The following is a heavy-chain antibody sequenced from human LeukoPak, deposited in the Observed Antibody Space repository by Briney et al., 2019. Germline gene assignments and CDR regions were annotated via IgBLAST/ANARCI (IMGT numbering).Heavy chain of an antibody. CDR1: GYSFTDYW. CDR3: ARHNREYASDSPLDY. D-gene: IGHD1-14*01. J-gene: IGHJ4*02. CDR2: IYPGDSDT. V-gene: IGHV5-51*01. Sequence: GESLEISYKGSGYSFTDYWIGWVRQMPGKGLEWMGIIYPGDSDTRYSPSFQGQVTISADKSISTAYLQWSGLKASDTAMYYCARHNREYASDSPLDYWGQGTLVSVSS.